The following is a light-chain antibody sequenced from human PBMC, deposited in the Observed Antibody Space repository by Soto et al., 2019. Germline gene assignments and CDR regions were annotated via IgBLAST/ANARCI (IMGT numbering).Light chain of an antibody. CDR1: QSVSSSY. CDR3: QQYGGSFRV. CDR2: GAS. V-gene: IGKV3-20*01. J-gene: IGKJ3*01. Sequence: EIVLTHSPGTLSLSPGERATLSFSSSQSVSSSYLAWYQQKPGQAPRLLIYGASSRATGIPDRFSGSGSGTDFTLTISRLEPEDFAVYYCQQYGGSFRVFGPGTKVDIK.